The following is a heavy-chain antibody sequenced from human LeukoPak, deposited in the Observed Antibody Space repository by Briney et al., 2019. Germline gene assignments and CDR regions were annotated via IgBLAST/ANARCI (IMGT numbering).Heavy chain of an antibody. CDR3: AREVVRGVIKGAFDI. CDR1: GFTFDDYG. J-gene: IGHJ3*02. V-gene: IGHV3-20*04. D-gene: IGHD3-10*01. CDR2: INWNGGST. Sequence: GGSLRLSCAASGFTFDDYGMSWVRQAPGKGLEWVAGINWNGGSTGYADSVKGRFTISRDNAKNSLYLQMNSLRAEDTALYYCAREVVRGVIKGAFDIWGLGTMVTVSS.